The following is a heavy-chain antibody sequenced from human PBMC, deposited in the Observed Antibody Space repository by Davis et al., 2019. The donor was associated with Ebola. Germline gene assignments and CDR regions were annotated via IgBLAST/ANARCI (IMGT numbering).Heavy chain of an antibody. Sequence: AASVKVSCKASGGTFSSYTSSWVRQAPGQGLEWMGRIIPILGIANYAQKFQGRVTINADKSTSTAYMELSILRSEDTAVYYCASTIAATRTSYYYYGMDVWGQGTTVTVSS. J-gene: IGHJ6*02. V-gene: IGHV1-69*02. CDR3: ASTIAATRTSYYYYGMDV. CDR1: GGTFSSYT. D-gene: IGHD2-15*01. CDR2: IIPILGIA.